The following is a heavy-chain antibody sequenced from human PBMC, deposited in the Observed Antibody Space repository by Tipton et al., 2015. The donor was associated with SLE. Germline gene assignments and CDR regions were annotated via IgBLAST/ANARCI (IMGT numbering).Heavy chain of an antibody. Sequence: TLSLTCTVSNGSINLYYWSWIRQPPGRGLEWIGYIYYTGSSSYNPSLKSRVTMSIDTSKNQFSLKLSSVTAADTAVYYCARGRLWLHYRGQGTLVAVSA. J-gene: IGHJ4*02. CDR2: IYYTGSS. D-gene: IGHD5-18*01. CDR1: NGSINLYY. V-gene: IGHV4-59*01. CDR3: ARGRLWLHY.